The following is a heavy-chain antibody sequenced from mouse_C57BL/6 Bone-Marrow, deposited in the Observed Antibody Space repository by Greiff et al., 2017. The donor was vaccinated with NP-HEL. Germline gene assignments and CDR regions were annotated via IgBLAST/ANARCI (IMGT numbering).Heavy chain of an antibody. Sequence: VQLVESGAELARPGASVKLSCKASGYTFTSYGISWVKQRTGQGLEWIGEIYPRSGNTYYNEKFKGKATLTADKSSSTAYMELRSLTSEDSAVYFCARGTVYYFDYWGQGTTLTVSS. CDR3: ARGTVYYFDY. J-gene: IGHJ2*01. CDR2: IYPRSGNT. D-gene: IGHD3-3*01. CDR1: GYTFTSYG. V-gene: IGHV1-81*01.